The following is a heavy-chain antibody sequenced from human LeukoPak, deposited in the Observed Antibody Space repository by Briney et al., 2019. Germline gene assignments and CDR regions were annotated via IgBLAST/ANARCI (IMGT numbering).Heavy chain of an antibody. CDR3: ASVGRPLSRGTYYGILTGNRASDV. Sequence: SVKVSCKASGGTFSSYAISWVRQAPGQGLEWMGGIIPIFGTANYAQKFQGRVMITADESTSTAYMELSSLRSEDTAVYYCASVGRPLSRGTYYGILTGNRASDVWGQGTMVTVSS. CDR2: IIPIFGTA. D-gene: IGHD3-9*01. J-gene: IGHJ3*01. CDR1: GGTFSSYA. V-gene: IGHV1-69*13.